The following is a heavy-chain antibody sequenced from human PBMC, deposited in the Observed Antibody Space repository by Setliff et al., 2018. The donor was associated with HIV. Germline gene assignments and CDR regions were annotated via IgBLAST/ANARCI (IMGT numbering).Heavy chain of an antibody. CDR3: ATKVHCTNGVCLDAFDT. CDR2: INPNSGGT. J-gene: IGHJ3*02. Sequence: ASVKVSCKASGYTFTGYFIHWVRQAPGQGLEWMGRINPNSGGTNYAQKFQGRVTMTRDTSISTAHMELSRLRSDDTAVYYCATKVHCTNGVCLDAFDTWGQGTMVTVS. CDR1: GYTFTGYF. D-gene: IGHD2-8*01. V-gene: IGHV1-2*06.